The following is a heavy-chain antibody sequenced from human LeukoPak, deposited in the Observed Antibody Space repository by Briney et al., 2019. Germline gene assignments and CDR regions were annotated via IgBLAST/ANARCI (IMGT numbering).Heavy chain of an antibody. J-gene: IGHJ4*02. CDR1: GFTFSSYW. CDR2: MNEDGSEK. V-gene: IGHV3-7*01. Sequence: GGSLRLSCAASGFTFSSYWMSWVRQAPGKGLEWVANMNEDGSEKYYVDSVKGRFTISRDNAKNSLYLQMSSLRAEDTAVYYCAISNSARNGNTNGWYNWGQGTLVTVSS. D-gene: IGHD2-8*01. CDR3: AISNSARNGNTNGWYN.